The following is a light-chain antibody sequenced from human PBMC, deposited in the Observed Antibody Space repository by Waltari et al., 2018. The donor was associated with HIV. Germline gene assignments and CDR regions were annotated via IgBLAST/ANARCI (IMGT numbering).Light chain of an antibody. CDR1: ALPNPY. Sequence: SYQLTQPPAVSVSPRQTARTPFSGHALPNPYPSSYQQMPGQAPVLVIYKETERPSGIPERFSGSRSGTTATLTIIGVQAKDEADYHCESADSNASLWVFGGGTKLTVL. CDR2: KET. V-gene: IGLV3-25*03. CDR3: ESADSNASLWV. J-gene: IGLJ3*02.